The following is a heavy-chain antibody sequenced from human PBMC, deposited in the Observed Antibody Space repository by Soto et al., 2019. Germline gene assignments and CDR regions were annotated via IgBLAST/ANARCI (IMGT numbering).Heavy chain of an antibody. CDR3: ARALRDILTGTYYFDY. J-gene: IGHJ4*02. CDR2: INPNSGGT. D-gene: IGHD3-9*01. V-gene: IGHV1-2*02. CDR1: GYTLIGYY. Sequence: ATVKHSCQDSGYTLIGYYMHWVRQAPGQGLEWMGWINPNSGGTNYAQKFQGRVTMTRDTSISTAYMELSRLRSDDTAVYYCARALRDILTGTYYFDYWGQGTLVTVSS.